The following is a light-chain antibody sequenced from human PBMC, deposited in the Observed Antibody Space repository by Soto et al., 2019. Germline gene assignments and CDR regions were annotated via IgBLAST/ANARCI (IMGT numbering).Light chain of an antibody. Sequence: DIQMTQSPSSLSASVGDRVTITCRASQGISNYLAWYQQKPGKVPKLLIYAASSLQSGVPSRFSDSASGADLALTISSLQHEDVATYYCQKYNGALWAFGQGTKVEIK. V-gene: IGKV1-27*01. CDR1: QGISNY. CDR3: QKYNGALWA. J-gene: IGKJ1*01. CDR2: AAS.